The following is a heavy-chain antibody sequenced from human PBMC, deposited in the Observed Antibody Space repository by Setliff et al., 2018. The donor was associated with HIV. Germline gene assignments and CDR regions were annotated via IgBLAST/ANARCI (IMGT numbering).Heavy chain of an antibody. J-gene: IGHJ6*03. D-gene: IGHD3-3*01. CDR1: GYTFTRNA. V-gene: IGHV7-4-1*02. Sequence: ASVKVSCKTSGYTFTRNAVNWVRQAPGQGLEWMGWINTNTGNPTYAQDFTGRFVFSWDTSVSTAYLQISSLKAEDTAVYYCTRDHTPPPNYDFWSGQIDLRNIFYYMDVWGTGSPVTVSS. CDR3: TRDHTPPPNYDFWSGQIDLRNIFYYMDV. CDR2: INTNTGNP.